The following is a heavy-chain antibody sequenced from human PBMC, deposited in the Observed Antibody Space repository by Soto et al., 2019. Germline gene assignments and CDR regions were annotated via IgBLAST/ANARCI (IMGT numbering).Heavy chain of an antibody. Sequence: QAQVVKSGAEVRKPGSSVKLSCKASEGTFNSYAIAWVRHAPGQGLEWMGGIIPYYNTLNYAQKFQDRVTITADDSTNTVYMELSSLRSDDTDVYFCASVASRWYPYVFDSWAQGTLVTVSS. J-gene: IGHJ4*02. D-gene: IGHD6-13*01. CDR1: EGTFNSYA. CDR3: ASVASRWYPYVFDS. V-gene: IGHV1-69*01. CDR2: IIPYYNTL.